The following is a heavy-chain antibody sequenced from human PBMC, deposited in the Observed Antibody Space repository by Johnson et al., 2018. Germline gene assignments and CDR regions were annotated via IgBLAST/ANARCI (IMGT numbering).Heavy chain of an antibody. CDR1: GFTLSSYW. CDR2: INTDGVTT. D-gene: IGHD1-7*01. J-gene: IGHJ3*02. Sequence: VQLVESGGGLVQPGGSLRLSCAASGFTLSSYWMHWVRQAPGKGLVWVSRINTDGVTTYYADSVKGRFTISRDNAKNTLYLQMNSLRAEDTAVYYCTRARPGTKNAFGIWGPGTMVTFSS. CDR3: TRARPGTKNAFGI. V-gene: IGHV3-74*01.